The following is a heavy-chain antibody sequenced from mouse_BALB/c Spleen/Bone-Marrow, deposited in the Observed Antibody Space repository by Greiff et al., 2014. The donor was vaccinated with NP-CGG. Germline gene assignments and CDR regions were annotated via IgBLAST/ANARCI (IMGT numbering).Heavy chain of an antibody. CDR3: ANYRYGWYFDV. J-gene: IGHJ1*01. CDR1: GFNIKDTY. V-gene: IGHV14-3*02. D-gene: IGHD2-14*01. Sequence: VQLQQPGAGLVKPGASVKLSCTASGFNIKDTYMHWVKQRPEQGLEWIGRIDPANGNTKYDPKFQGKATITADTSSNTAYLQLSSLTSEDTAVYYCANYRYGWYFDVWGAGTTVTVSS. CDR2: IDPANGNT.